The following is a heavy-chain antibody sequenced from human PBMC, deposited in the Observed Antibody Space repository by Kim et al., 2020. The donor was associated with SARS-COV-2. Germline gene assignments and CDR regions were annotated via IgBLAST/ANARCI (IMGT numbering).Heavy chain of an antibody. J-gene: IGHJ4*02. CDR2: IKQDGSEK. V-gene: IGHV3-7*01. CDR3: ARAFAKIFDY. Sequence: GGSLRLSCAASRFTFSSYWMSWVRQAPGKGLEWVANIKQDGSEKYYVDSVKGRFTISRDNAKNSLYLQMNSLRAEDTAVYYCARAFAKIFDYWGQGTLVTVSS. CDR1: RFTFSSYW.